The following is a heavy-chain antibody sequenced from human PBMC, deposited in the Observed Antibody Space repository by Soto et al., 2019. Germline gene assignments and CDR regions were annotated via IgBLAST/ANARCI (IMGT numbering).Heavy chain of an antibody. CDR1: GFTFTRYS. J-gene: IGHJ4*02. V-gene: IGHV3-21*01. Sequence: GGSPRLSCAASGFTFTRYSMNWVRQAPGKGLEWVSSISSTTNYIYYADSMKGRFTVSRDNAKNSVYLEMNSLSAEDTAVYYCVRESEDLTSNFDYWGQGTLVTVSS. CDR2: ISSTTNYI. CDR3: VRESEDLTSNFDY.